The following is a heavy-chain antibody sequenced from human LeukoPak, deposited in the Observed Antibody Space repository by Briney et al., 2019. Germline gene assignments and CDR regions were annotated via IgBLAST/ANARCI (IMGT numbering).Heavy chain of an antibody. D-gene: IGHD5-24*01. J-gene: IGHJ4*02. CDR3: AREGMATIRGGYYFDF. V-gene: IGHV3-30-3*01. CDR1: GFTFSDYP. Sequence: GGSLRLSCAASGFTFSDYPMHWVRQAPGRGLEWVAVISYDGSNKYFADSVKGRFTMSRDNSKNTLYLQMNSLRAEDTAVYYCAREGMATIRGGYYFDFWGQGTLVTVSS. CDR2: ISYDGSNK.